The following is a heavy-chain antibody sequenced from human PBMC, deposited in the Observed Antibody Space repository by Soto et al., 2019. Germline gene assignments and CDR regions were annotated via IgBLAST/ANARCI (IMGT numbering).Heavy chain of an antibody. CDR2: IKGDGSVT. J-gene: IGHJ6*02. D-gene: IGHD6-6*01. CDR1: GFTFSNFW. V-gene: IGHV3-7*03. Sequence: EVQLVESGGGLAQPGGSLRLSCAASGFTFSNFWMSWARQAPGKGLEWVANIKGDGSVTQYVASVEGRFTISRDNAKYSLYLQMNSLRVEDTALYYGVIPTRSVRGMGVWGQGTTVTVSS. CDR3: VIPTRSVRGMGV.